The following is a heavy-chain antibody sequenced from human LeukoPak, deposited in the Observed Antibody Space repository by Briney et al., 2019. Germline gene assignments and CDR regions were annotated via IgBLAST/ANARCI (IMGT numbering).Heavy chain of an antibody. D-gene: IGHD5-12*01. Sequence: PGGSLRLSCAASGFTVSSNYMSWVRQAPGKGLEWVSVIYSGGSTYYADSMKGRFTISRDNSKNTLYLQMNSLRAEDTAVYYCARVRAWKWLEPGAFDIWGQGTMVTISS. V-gene: IGHV3-66*01. CDR1: GFTVSSNY. CDR3: ARVRAWKWLEPGAFDI. J-gene: IGHJ3*02. CDR2: IYSGGST.